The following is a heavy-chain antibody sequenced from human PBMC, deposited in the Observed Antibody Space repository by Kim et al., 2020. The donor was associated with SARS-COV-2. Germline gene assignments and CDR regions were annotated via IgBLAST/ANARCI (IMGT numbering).Heavy chain of an antibody. D-gene: IGHD6-19*01. CDR3: ATTYSSGWYYYYYGMDV. V-gene: IGHV3-30*03. J-gene: IGHJ6*02. Sequence: VKGRFTISRDNSKNTLYRQMNSLRAEDTAVYYCATTYSSGWYYYYYGMDVWGQGTTVTVSS.